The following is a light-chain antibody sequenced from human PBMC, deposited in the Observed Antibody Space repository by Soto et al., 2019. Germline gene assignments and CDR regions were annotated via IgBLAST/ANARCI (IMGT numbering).Light chain of an antibody. Sequence: EIMLTQSPGTLSLSPGERVTLSCRASQSISNNHLAWYQQKPGQAPRLLIHGTSNRATGIPDRFSGSGSGTDFTLTFSRLEPEDFAVYYCEYYGSSITFGGGAKV. CDR2: GTS. CDR1: QSISNNH. V-gene: IGKV3-20*01. CDR3: EYYGSSIT. J-gene: IGKJ4*01.